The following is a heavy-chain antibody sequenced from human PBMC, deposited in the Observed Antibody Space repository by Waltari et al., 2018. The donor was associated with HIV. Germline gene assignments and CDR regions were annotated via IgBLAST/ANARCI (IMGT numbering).Heavy chain of an antibody. CDR3: AKRLTGTHYYFDY. CDR1: GFTFSSFP. J-gene: IGHJ4*02. CDR2: ISSSGNSA. Sequence: EVQLVESGGGLVQPGGSLRLSCTVSGFTFSSFPMSWVRQVPGMGFEWVLAISSSGNSAYSEDSVKGRFTISRDNSKNTLYLQMNSLRAEDTAIYYCAKRLTGTHYYFDYWGQGTLVTVSS. V-gene: IGHV3-23*04. D-gene: IGHD1-7*01.